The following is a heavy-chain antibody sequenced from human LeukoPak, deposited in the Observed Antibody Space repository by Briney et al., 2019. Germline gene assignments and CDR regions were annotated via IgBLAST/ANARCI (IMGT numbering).Heavy chain of an antibody. CDR2: INPNSGGT. CDR3: AGYLSQLPPYYYYYYGMDV. Sequence: ASVKVSCKASGYTFTGYYMHWVRQAPGQGLEWMGWINPNSGGTNYAQKFQGRVTMTRDTSISTAYMELSRLRSDDTAVYYCAGYLSQLPPYYYYYYGMDVWGQGTTVTVSS. V-gene: IGHV1-2*02. J-gene: IGHJ6*02. CDR1: GYTFTGYY. D-gene: IGHD2-2*01.